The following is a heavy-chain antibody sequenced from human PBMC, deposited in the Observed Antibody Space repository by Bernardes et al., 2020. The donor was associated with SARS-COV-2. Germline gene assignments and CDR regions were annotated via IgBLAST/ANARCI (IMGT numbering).Heavy chain of an antibody. D-gene: IGHD6-6*01. J-gene: IGHJ4*02. CDR1: GYRFTSYW. V-gene: IGHV5-51*01. Sequence: GASLKSSGKGSGYRFTSYWSGWVRPMPGKGLEWMGIIYPGDSDTRYSPSFQGQVTISADKSISTAYLQWSSLKASDTAMYYCARGAWSSSFGYWGQGTLVTVSS. CDR2: IYPGDSDT. CDR3: ARGAWSSSFGY.